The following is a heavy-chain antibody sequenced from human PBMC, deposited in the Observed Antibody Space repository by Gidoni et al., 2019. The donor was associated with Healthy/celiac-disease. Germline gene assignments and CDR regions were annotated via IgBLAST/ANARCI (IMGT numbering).Heavy chain of an antibody. J-gene: IGHJ4*02. CDR3: ARDGVITIPPDYLID. V-gene: IGHV1-69*04. CDR1: GGTFSSYA. CDR2: IIPILGIA. D-gene: IGHD3-9*01. Sequence: QVQLVQSGAAVKKPGSSVKVSCKASGGTFSSYAISWVRQAPGQGLAWRGRIIPILGIANYAQKFQGRVTITADKSTSTAYMELSSLRAEDTAVYYCARDGVITIPPDYLIDWGQGTLVTVSS.